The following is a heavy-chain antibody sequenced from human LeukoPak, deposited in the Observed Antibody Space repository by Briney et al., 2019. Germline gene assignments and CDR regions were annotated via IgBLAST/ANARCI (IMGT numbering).Heavy chain of an antibody. CDR1: GASISSGGYY. Sequence: PSQTLSLTCTVSGASISSGGYYWTWIRQHPWKVLEWIGYIYYSGSTYYNPSIKSRVTISVDTSKNQFSLKLSSVTAADTAVYYCARFDWLSDFDYWGQGTLVTVSS. CDR2: IYYSGST. V-gene: IGHV4-31*03. J-gene: IGHJ4*02. CDR3: ARFDWLSDFDY. D-gene: IGHD3-9*01.